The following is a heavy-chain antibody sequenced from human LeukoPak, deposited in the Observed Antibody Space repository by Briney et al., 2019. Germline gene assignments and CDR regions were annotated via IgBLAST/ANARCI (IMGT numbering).Heavy chain of an antibody. Sequence: SVKVSCKASGGTFSSYTISWVRQAPGQGLEWMGRIIPILGIANYAQRFQGRVTITADKSTSTAYMELSSLRSEDTAVYYCARGPIVVVVAATPGDAFDIWGQGTMVTVSS. D-gene: IGHD2-15*01. CDR1: GGTFSSYT. V-gene: IGHV1-69*02. CDR3: ARGPIVVVVAATPGDAFDI. J-gene: IGHJ3*02. CDR2: IIPILGIA.